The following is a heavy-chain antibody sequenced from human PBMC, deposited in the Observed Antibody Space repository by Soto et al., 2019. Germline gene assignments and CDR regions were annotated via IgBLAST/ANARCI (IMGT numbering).Heavy chain of an antibody. V-gene: IGHV3-23*01. Sequence: PGGSLRLSCAASGFTFSNYAMSWVRQAPGKGLECLSLISGTGTPKLYAESVKGRLSVSRDNSKNTLFLEMNNLRVDDTAIYYCAKSFCSSSSCFFVWVDPWGPGTLVTVSS. CDR2: ISGTGTPK. J-gene: IGHJ5*02. CDR1: GFTFSNYA. D-gene: IGHD2-2*01. CDR3: AKSFCSSSSCFFVWVDP.